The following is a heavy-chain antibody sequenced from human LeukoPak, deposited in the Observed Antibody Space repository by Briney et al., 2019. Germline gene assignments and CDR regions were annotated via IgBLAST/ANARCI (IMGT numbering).Heavy chain of an antibody. D-gene: IGHD6-13*01. V-gene: IGHV3-30*02. CDR1: GFTFSSYG. J-gene: IGHJ3*02. CDR3: AKPTSGYSSSWNAFDI. Sequence: GGSLRLSCAASGFTFSSYGMHWVRQAPGRGLEWVEFIRYDGSNKYYADSVKGRFTISRDNSKNTLYLQMNSLRAEDTAVYYCAKPTSGYSSSWNAFDIWGQGTMVTVSS. CDR2: IRYDGSNK.